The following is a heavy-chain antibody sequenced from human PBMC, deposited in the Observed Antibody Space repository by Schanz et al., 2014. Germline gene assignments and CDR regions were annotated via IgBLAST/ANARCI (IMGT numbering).Heavy chain of an antibody. J-gene: IGHJ6*02. CDR3: AKVWKDHRIAGRPGWSDGMDV. CDR1: GFTFSNHA. D-gene: IGHD6-6*01. Sequence: EVQLVESGGGLVQPGGSLRLSCETSGFTFSNHAMSWVRQAPGKGLEWVSAISGRGGRTYYADSVKGRFTISRDDSKNMLYLQMNSLRAEDTAVYYCAKVWKDHRIAGRPGWSDGMDVWGQGTTVTVSS. CDR2: ISGRGGRT. V-gene: IGHV3-23*04.